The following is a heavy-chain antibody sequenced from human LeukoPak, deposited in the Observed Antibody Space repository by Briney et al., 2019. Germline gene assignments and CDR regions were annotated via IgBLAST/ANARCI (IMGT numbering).Heavy chain of an antibody. J-gene: IGHJ4*02. CDR3: ARLMPFGYYDILTGVFDY. D-gene: IGHD3-9*01. Sequence: GESLKISCKGSGYSFTSYWIGWVRQMPGKGLEWMGIIYPGDSDTRYSPSFQGQVTISADKSISTAYLQWSSLKASDTAMYYCARLMPFGYYDILTGVFDYWGQGTLVTVSS. V-gene: IGHV5-51*01. CDR1: GYSFTSYW. CDR2: IYPGDSDT.